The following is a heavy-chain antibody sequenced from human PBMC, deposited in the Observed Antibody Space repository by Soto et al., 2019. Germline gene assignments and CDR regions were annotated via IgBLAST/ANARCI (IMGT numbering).Heavy chain of an antibody. J-gene: IGHJ6*02. CDR3: SGCSGGACHQKYGMDV. V-gene: IGHV3-21*01. CDR1: GFTFSSCT. D-gene: IGHD2-15*01. Sequence: EVHLVESGGGLVKPGGSLRLSCAVSGFTFSSCTMNWVRQAPGKGLEWVSSISPSTSHIYYADSVKGRFTISRDNAKNSLFLQMNSLRAEYTAVYYCSGCSGGACHQKYGMDVWGQGTTVTVSS. CDR2: ISPSTSHI.